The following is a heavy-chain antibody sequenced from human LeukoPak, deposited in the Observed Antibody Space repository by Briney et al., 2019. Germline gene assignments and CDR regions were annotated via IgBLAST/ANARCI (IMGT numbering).Heavy chain of an antibody. CDR3: ARSDDILTGYTKRPVYFDY. V-gene: IGHV1-18*01. CDR1: GYTFTSYG. CDR2: ISAHNGNT. Sequence: ASVKVSCKASGYTFTSYGISCVRQAPGQGLEWMGWISAHNGNTNYAQKLQGRVTMTTDTSTSTAYMELRSLRSDHTAVYYCARSDDILTGYTKRPVYFDYWGQGTLVTVSS. D-gene: IGHD3-9*01. J-gene: IGHJ4*02.